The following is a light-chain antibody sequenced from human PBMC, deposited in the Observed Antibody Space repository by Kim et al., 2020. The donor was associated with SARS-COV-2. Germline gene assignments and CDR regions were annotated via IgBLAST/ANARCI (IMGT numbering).Light chain of an antibody. Sequence: DIQMTQSPSILSASVGDRVTITCRASQSISSWLAWYQQKPGKAPKLLISKASSLEGGVPSRFSGRGSGTEFTLTINTLQPDDFATYPCKQYDRHPYTCGKGTKLDI. CDR2: KAS. CDR3: KQYDRHPYT. V-gene: IGKV1-5*03. CDR1: QSISSW. J-gene: IGKJ2*01.